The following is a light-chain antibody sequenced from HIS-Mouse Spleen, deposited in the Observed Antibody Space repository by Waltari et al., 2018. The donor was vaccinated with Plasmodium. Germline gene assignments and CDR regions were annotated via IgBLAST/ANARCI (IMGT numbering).Light chain of an antibody. CDR1: QSVSSN. J-gene: IGKJ3*01. Sequence: EIVMTQSPATLSVSPGERATLPCSASQSVSSNLAWYQQKPGQAPRLLTYGASTRATGIPARFSGSGSGTEFTLTISSLQSEDFAVYYCQQYNNWSFTFGPGTKVDIK. CDR3: QQYNNWSFT. V-gene: IGKV3-15*01. CDR2: GAS.